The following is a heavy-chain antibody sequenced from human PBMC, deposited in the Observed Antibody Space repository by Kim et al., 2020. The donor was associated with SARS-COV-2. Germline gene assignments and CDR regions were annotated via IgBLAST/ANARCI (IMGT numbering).Heavy chain of an antibody. CDR2: IKKDGSEK. Sequence: GGSLRLSCVASGFTFSYYWMSWVRQAPGKGLEWLAQIKKDGSEKFYVDSVKGRFTISRDNAKNSLYLQMDSLRAADTAVYYCARGGRPVDYWGQGTRVT. CDR3: ARGGRPVDY. CDR1: GFTFSYYW. D-gene: IGHD6-6*01. V-gene: IGHV3-7*01. J-gene: IGHJ4*02.